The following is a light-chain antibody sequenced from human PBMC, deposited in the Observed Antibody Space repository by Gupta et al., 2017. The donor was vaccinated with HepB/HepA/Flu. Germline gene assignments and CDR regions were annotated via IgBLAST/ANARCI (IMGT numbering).Light chain of an antibody. CDR2: LGS. Sequence: DIVMTQSPLSLPVTPGEPASISCRSSQSLLHSIGFNYLDWYVQKPGQSPRLLIYLGSYRASGVPDRFSGSGPGTDFTLKISRVEAEDVGIYYCRQALQTPLTFGGGTKVEI. V-gene: IGKV2-28*01. CDR1: QSLLHSIGFNY. CDR3: RQALQTPLT. J-gene: IGKJ4*01.